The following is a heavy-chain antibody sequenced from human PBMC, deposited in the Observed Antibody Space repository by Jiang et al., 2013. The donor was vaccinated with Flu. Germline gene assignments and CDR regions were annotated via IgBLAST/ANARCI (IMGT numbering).Heavy chain of an antibody. CDR2: ISSSSSYK. J-gene: IGHJ3*02. CDR3: ARIRWGSSGWHTNDAFDI. CDR1: GFTFSSYS. D-gene: IGHD6-19*01. Sequence: VQLVESGGGLVKPGGSLRLSCAASGFTFSSYSMNWVRQAPGKGLEWVSSISSSSSYKYYADSVKGRFTISRDNAKNSLYLQMNSLRAEDTAVYYCARIRWGSSGWHTNDAFDIWGQGTMVTVSS. V-gene: IGHV3-21*01.